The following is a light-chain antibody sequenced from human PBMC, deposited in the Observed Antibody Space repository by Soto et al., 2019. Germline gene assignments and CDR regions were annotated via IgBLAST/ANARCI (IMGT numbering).Light chain of an antibody. CDR2: KAS. CDR1: QTISSW. J-gene: IGKJ1*01. Sequence: DIQMTQSPSTLSGSVGDRVTITCRASQTISSWLAWYQKKPGKAPKILIYKASTLKSGVPSRFSGSGSGTEFNLTISRLQTDEFATYYCQHYNSYPEAFGQGTKVDIK. CDR3: QHYNSYPEA. V-gene: IGKV1-5*03.